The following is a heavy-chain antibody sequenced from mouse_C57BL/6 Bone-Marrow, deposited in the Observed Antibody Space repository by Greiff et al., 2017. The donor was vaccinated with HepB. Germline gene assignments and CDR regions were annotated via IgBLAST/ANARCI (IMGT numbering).Heavy chain of an antibody. CDR1: GYAFSSYW. Sequence: QVQLQQSGAELVKPGASVKISCKASGYAFSSYWMNWVKQRPGKGLEWLGQIYPGDGDTNYNGKLKGKATLTADKSSSTAYMQLSSLTSEDSAVYFCARGGYYYGSSLFAYWGQGTLVTVAA. V-gene: IGHV1-80*01. D-gene: IGHD1-1*01. CDR3: ARGGYYYGSSLFAY. J-gene: IGHJ3*01. CDR2: IYPGDGDT.